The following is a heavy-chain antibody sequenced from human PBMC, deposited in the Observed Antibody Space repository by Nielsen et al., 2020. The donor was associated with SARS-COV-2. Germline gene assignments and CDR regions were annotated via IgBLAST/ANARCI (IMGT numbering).Heavy chain of an antibody. Sequence: SVKVSCKASGYTFTSYGISWVRQAPGQGLEWMGRIIPILGIANYAQKFQGRVTITADKSTSTAYMELSSLRSEDTAVYYCAREQEAGGNYYYGMDVWGQGTTVTVSS. CDR2: IIPILGIA. V-gene: IGHV1-69*04. D-gene: IGHD3-16*01. CDR3: AREQEAGGNYYYGMDV. J-gene: IGHJ6*02. CDR1: GYTFTSYG.